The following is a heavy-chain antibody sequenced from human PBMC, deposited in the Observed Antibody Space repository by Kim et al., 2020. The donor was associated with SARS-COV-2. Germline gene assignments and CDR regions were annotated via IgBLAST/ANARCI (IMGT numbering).Heavy chain of an antibody. V-gene: IGHV1-18*01. CDR2: ISAYNGET. Sequence: ASVKVSCKASGYTFTNYYVNWVRQAPGHGLEWMGSISAYNGETAYAERFQGRVTMTTETSTSTAYLELRSLTSDETAVYHCARGTDYIDGGGYIHWFSEVWRQGTQVTVTA. J-gene: IGHJ4*01. D-gene: IGHD3-22*01. CDR1: GYTFTNYY. CDR3: ARGTDYIDGGGYIHWFSEV.